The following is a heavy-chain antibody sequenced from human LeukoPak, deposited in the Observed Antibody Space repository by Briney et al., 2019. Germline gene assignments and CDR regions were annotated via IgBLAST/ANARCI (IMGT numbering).Heavy chain of an antibody. CDR2: INAGNGNT. V-gene: IGHV1-3*01. D-gene: IGHD3-10*01. CDR3: ARISSAMVRGVINPLVY. CDR1: GYTFTSYA. Sequence: ASVKVSCKASGYTFTSYAMHWVRQAPGQRLERMGWINAGNGNTKYSQKFQGRVTITRDTSASTAYMELSSLRSEDTAVYYCARISSAMVRGVINPLVYWGQGTLVTVSS. J-gene: IGHJ4*02.